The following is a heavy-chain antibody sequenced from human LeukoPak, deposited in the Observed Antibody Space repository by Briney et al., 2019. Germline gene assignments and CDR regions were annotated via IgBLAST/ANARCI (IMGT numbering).Heavy chain of an antibody. Sequence: QSGGSLRLSCSASGFTFSIYGMHWVRQAPGKALEYVSAINGNGDITYYADSVKGRFTISRDNSKNTLYLQMSSLSAEDTAVYYCAKGGGSYPTIWFDPWGQGIMVTVSS. D-gene: IGHD3-16*01. CDR2: INGNGDIT. V-gene: IGHV3-64D*06. CDR1: GFTFSIYG. J-gene: IGHJ5*02. CDR3: AKGGGSYPTIWFDP.